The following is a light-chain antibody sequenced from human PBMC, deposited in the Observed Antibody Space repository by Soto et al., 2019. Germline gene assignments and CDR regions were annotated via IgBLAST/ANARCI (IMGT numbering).Light chain of an antibody. V-gene: IGKV3-20*01. CDR3: QQYGSSPGT. J-gene: IGKJ1*01. CDR2: VAS. Sequence: EIVWTQSPGTLSLSPGERATLSCRASQSVISSYLAWYQQKPGQAPRLLIYVASFRATGIPDRFSGSGSGTDFTLTISRLEPEDFAVYYCQQYGSSPGTFGQGTKVEIK. CDR1: QSVISSY.